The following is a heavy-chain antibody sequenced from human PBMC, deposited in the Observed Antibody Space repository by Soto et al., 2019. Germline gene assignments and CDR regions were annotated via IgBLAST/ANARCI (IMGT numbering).Heavy chain of an antibody. D-gene: IGHD3-22*01. CDR3: ARTGYDRSGSFVEYYFDY. CDR2: ISNDGSNP. J-gene: IGHJ4*02. CDR1: GFTFSKYA. Sequence: QVQLVESGGGVVQPERSLRLSCAASGFTFSKYAMHWVRQARGTGLEWVAVISNDGSNPYYADSVKGRFTISRDNSKNTLYLQMNSLREEDTAVYYCARTGYDRSGSFVEYYFDYWGQGTLVTVSP. V-gene: IGHV3-30-3*01.